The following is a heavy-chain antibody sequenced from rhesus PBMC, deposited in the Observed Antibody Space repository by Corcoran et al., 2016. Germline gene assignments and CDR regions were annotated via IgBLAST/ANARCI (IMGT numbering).Heavy chain of an antibody. D-gene: IGHD6-37*01. CDR2: ISGSSGST. V-gene: IGHV4-65*02. Sequence: QVQLQESGPGLVKPSETLSLTCAVSGGSISSNNWWSWIRQPPGKGLEWIGYISGSSGSTYYNPALKSRVTIAKDTSKNQCSLKRSSVTAADTAVYYCASMRYSGGWSDYWGQGVLVTVSS. CDR3: ASMRYSGGWSDY. J-gene: IGHJ4*01. CDR1: GGSISSNNW.